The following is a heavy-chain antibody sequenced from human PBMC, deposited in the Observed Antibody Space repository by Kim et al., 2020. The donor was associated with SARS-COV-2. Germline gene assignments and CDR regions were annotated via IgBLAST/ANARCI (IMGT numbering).Heavy chain of an antibody. CDR1: GFTFSSYA. J-gene: IGHJ6*02. CDR3: AREITMTDYGMDV. D-gene: IGHD3-22*01. V-gene: IGHV3-30-3*01. Sequence: GGSLRLSCAASGFTFSSYAMHWVRQAPGKGLEWVAVISYDGSNKYYADSVKGRFTISRDNSKNTLYLQMNSLRAEDTAVYYCAREITMTDYGMDVWGQGT. CDR2: ISYDGSNK.